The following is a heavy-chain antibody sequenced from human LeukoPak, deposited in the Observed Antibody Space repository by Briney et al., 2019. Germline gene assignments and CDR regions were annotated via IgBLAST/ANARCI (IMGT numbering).Heavy chain of an antibody. D-gene: IGHD4-17*01. J-gene: IGHJ4*02. CDR1: VYTFTRYH. CDR3: ARTTSLTASGYDY. Sequence: GASVKVSCKASVYTFTRYHINWVRPATGQGLEWMGWMNPNSGDRGYAQKFQGRVTITRDTSISTAYMELSSLRSEDTAVYFCARTTSLTASGYDYWGQGTLVTVSS. CDR2: MNPNSGDR. V-gene: IGHV1-8*03.